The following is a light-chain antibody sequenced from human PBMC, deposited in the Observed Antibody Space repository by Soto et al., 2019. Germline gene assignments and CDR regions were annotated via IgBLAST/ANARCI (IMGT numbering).Light chain of an antibody. Sequence: DIPMTQSPSTLSASVGDRVTITCRASQSISSWLDWYQQKPGKAPKLLIYKASSLESGVTSRFSGGGSGTEFTLIISSLQPDNFDTYYCQQYNSYSPTFGQGTKVEIK. CDR3: QQYNSYSPT. V-gene: IGKV1-5*03. CDR1: QSISSW. CDR2: KAS. J-gene: IGKJ1*01.